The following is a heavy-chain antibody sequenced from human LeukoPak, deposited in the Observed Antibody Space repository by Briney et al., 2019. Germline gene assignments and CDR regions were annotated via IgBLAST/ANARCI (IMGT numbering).Heavy chain of an antibody. CDR3: ARRPGGYYYYIMDV. J-gene: IGHJ6*03. CDR1: GYTFTSYG. CDR2: ISAYNGHT. D-gene: IGHD3-10*01. V-gene: IGHV1-18*01. Sequence: ASVKVSCKASGYTFTSYGISWVRQAPGQGLEWMGWISAYNGHTNYAQKVQGRVTMTTDTSTSTAYMELRSLTSDDTAVYYCARRPGGYYYYIMDVWGKGTTVTVSS.